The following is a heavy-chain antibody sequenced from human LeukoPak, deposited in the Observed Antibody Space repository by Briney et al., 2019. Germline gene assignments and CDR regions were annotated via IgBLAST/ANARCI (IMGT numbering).Heavy chain of an antibody. Sequence: SQTLSLTCSVSGDSISSGSYYWSWTRQPAGKGLEWIGRIYSSGNTNYNPSLKSRVTMSLDTSKNHFSLNLSSMTAADTAVYYCATTSRLGMGDDFDIWGQGTMVTVSS. CDR3: ATTSRLGMGDDFDI. CDR2: IYSSGNT. V-gene: IGHV4-61*02. D-gene: IGHD7-27*01. J-gene: IGHJ3*02. CDR1: GDSISSGSYY.